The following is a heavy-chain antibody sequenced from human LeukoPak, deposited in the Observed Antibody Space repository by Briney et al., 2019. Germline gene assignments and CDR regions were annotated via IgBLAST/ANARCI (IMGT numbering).Heavy chain of an antibody. CDR3: AKPPPNCSSTSCYSDF. J-gene: IGHJ4*02. Sequence: GGSLRLSCATSGFTFSSYGMHWVRQAPGKGLEWVAIISYDGRNKYYADSVKGRFTISRDNSKNTLYLQMNSLRAEDTAVYYCAKPPPNCSSTSCYSDFWGQGTLVTVSS. V-gene: IGHV3-30*18. CDR2: ISYDGRNK. CDR1: GFTFSSYG. D-gene: IGHD2-2*02.